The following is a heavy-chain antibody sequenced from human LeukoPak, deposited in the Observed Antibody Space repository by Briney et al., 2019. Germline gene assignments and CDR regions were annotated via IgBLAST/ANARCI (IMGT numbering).Heavy chain of an antibody. CDR1: GFTFDDYA. CDR2: ISCDSGVI. V-gene: IGHV3-9*01. J-gene: IGHJ4*02. Sequence: SLRLSCAASGFTFDDYAMHWVRQAPGKGLEWVGGISCDSGVIGYAHSVKGRFTISTDNAKNSLYLQMNNLRAEDTALYYCAKEHYYYVGTGYFGLWGQGTLVTVSS. CDR3: AKEHYYYVGTGYFGL. D-gene: IGHD3-22*01.